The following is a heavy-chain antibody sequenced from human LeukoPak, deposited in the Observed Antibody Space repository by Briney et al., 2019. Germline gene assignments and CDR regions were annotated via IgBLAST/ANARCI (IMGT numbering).Heavy chain of an antibody. V-gene: IGHV1-2*06. J-gene: IGHJ5*02. CDR1: GYTFTGYY. D-gene: IGHD2-15*01. Sequence: ASVKVSCKASGYTFTGYYMHWARQAPGQGLEWMGRINPNSCGTNYAQKFQGRVTMTSDTSISTAYMELSRLRSDDTAVYCCARLCSGGSCYIGFDPWGQGTLVTVSS. CDR3: ARLCSGGSCYIGFDP. CDR2: INPNSCGT.